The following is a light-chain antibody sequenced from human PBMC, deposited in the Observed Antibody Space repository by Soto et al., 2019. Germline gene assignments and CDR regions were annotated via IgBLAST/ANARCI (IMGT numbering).Light chain of an antibody. CDR1: SSDVGSYNL. CDR2: EGS. Sequence: QSALTQPASVTGSPGQSITISCTGTSSDVGSYNLVSWYQQHPGKAPKLMIYEGSKRPSGASNRFSGSKSGNTASLTISGLQAEDEADYYCCSYAGSYTLVFGGGIKLTVL. J-gene: IGLJ3*02. CDR3: CSYAGSYTLV. V-gene: IGLV2-23*01.